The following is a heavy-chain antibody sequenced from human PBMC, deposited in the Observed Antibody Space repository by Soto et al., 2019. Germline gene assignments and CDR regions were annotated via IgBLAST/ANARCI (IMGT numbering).Heavy chain of an antibody. J-gene: IGHJ4*02. CDR3: AKEGTSRSYYFDY. Sequence: GGSLRLSCAASGFTFSNYAISWVRQAPGKGLEWVSIISGGGDTSYYADSVKGRFTISRDNSRNTLYLQMNSLRAGDSAKYYCAKEGTSRSYYFDYWGPGTLVTVSS. CDR2: ISGGGDTS. CDR1: GFTFSNYA. V-gene: IGHV3-23*01. D-gene: IGHD6-6*01.